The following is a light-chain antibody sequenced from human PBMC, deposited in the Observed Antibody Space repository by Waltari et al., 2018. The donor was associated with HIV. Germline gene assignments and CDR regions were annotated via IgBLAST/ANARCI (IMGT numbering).Light chain of an antibody. V-gene: IGLV2-8*01. CDR2: EVS. J-gene: IGLJ2*01. Sequence: QSALTQPPSASGSPGQSVTISCTGASSYLGVYKPVSWYQQRPGKAPKVIISEVSKRSSGVPNRFSGSTSGNTASLTVSGLQADDEAEYFCSFYGGSNILVFGGGTKLTVL. CDR1: SSYLGVYKP. CDR3: SFYGGSNILV.